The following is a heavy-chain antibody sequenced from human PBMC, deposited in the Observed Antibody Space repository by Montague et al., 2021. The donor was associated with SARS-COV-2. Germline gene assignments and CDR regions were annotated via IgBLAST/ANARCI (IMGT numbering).Heavy chain of an antibody. CDR1: GGSFSVYY. CDR3: AKEREVVRAARTLVAFDL. D-gene: IGHD2-2*01. Sequence: SETLSLTCAVYGGSFSVYYWSWIRQPPGKGLEWIGEINHSGSTNYNPSLKSRVTISVDTSKNQFTLKLTSVTAAATAMYYCAKEREVVRAARTLVAFDLWGQGTMVNVSS. V-gene: IGHV4-34*01. CDR2: INHSGST. J-gene: IGHJ3*01.